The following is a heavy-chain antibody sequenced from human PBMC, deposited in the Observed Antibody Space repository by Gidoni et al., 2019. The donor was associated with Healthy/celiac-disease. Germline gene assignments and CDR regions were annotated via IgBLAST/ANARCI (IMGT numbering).Heavy chain of an antibody. CDR2: INHSGST. V-gene: IGHV4-34*01. CDR3: ARGPDYYGSGSYYHL. J-gene: IGHJ5*02. D-gene: IGHD3-10*01. Sequence: QVQLQQSRAGPLKPSETLSLTCAVSGGSFSGYYWRWIRQPQGKGLEWIGEINHSGSTNYNPSLKSRVTISVDTSKNQCSLKLSSVTAADTAVYYCARGPDYYGSGSYYHLWGQGTLVTVSS. CDR1: GGSFSGYY.